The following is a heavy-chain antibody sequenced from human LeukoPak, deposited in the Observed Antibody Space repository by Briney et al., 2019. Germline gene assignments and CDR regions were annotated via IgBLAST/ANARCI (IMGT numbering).Heavy chain of an antibody. CDR1: GFTVSSYY. D-gene: IGHD3-22*01. CDR3: ARDPDSSAYDAFDI. V-gene: IGHV3-53*01. Sequence: GGSLRLSCAASGFTVSSYYMSWVRQAPGKGLEWVSVIYSGGSTNYPDSVKGRFTIPRDNSKNTLYLQMNSLRAEDTAVYYCARDPDSSAYDAFDIWGQGTMVTVSS. J-gene: IGHJ3*02. CDR2: IYSGGST.